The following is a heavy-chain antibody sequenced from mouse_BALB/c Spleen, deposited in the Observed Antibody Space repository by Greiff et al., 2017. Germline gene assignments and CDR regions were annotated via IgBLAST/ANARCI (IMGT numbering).Heavy chain of an antibody. D-gene: IGHD1-1*01. V-gene: IGHV14-3*02. CDR3: APYGSSYPFAY. CDR2: IDPANGNT. CDR1: GFNIKDPY. J-gene: IGHJ3*01. Sequence: EVQLQQSGAELVKPGASVKLSCTASGFNIKDPYMHWVKQRPEQGLEWIGRIDPANGNTKYDPKFQGKATITADTSSNTAYLQLSSLTSEDTAVYYCAPYGSSYPFAYWGQGTLVTVSA.